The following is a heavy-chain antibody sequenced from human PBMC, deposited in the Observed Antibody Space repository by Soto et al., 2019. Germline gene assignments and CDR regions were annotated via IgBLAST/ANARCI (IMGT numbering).Heavy chain of an antibody. Sequence: PGGSLRLSCGASGFIFSSYWMSWVRQAPGKGLEWVANIKQDGSEKYYVDSVKGRFTISRDNAKNSLYLQMNSLRAEDTAVYYCARDQGELQNPQDYDFWSGTQSYYYYYMDVWGKGTTVTVSS. J-gene: IGHJ6*03. CDR2: IKQDGSEK. CDR3: ARDQGELQNPQDYDFWSGTQSYYYYYMDV. V-gene: IGHV3-7*01. D-gene: IGHD3-3*01. CDR1: GFIFSSYW.